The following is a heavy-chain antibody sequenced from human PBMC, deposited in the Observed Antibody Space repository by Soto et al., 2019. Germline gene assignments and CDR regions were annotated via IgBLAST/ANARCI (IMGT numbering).Heavy chain of an antibody. V-gene: IGHV4-39*07. J-gene: IGHJ4*02. CDR3: ARAVNTYPYYFDF. CDR1: GGSITGGSISSTTYY. CDR2: FFIGGNT. Sequence: SETLSLTCTVSGGSITGGSISSTTYYWGWMRQPPGKGLEWIASFFIGGNTYYNPSLRGRITISVDTSKNQFSLNLRSVTAADTAVYYCARAVNTYPYYFDFWSQGTLVTVSS.